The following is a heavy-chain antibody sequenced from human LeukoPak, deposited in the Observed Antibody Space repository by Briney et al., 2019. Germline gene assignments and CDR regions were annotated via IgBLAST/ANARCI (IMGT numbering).Heavy chain of an antibody. CDR2: INHSGST. D-gene: IGHD1-26*01. Sequence: PSETLSLTCAVYGGSFGGYYWSWIRQPPGKGLEWIGEINHSGSTNYNPSLKSRVTISVDTSKNQFSLKLSSVTAADTAVYYCARGGRGSSAWGQGTLVTVSS. J-gene: IGHJ5*02. CDR1: GGSFGGYY. V-gene: IGHV4-34*01. CDR3: ARGGRGSSA.